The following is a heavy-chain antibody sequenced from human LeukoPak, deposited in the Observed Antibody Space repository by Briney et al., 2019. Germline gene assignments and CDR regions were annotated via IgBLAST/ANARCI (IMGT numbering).Heavy chain of an antibody. CDR3: AACLVAAGYYYMDV. J-gene: IGHJ6*03. D-gene: IGHD2-15*01. Sequence: GSVKVSCKVCGYTLTELSMHWVRQAPGKGIEWMGGFDPEDGETIYAQKFQGRVTMTEDTSTDTAYMELSSLRSEDTAVYYCAACLVAAGYYYMDVWGKGTTVTISS. CDR2: FDPEDGET. CDR1: GYTLTELS. V-gene: IGHV1-24*01.